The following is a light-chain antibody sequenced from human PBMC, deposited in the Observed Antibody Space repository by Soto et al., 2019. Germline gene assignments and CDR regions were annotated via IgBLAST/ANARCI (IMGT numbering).Light chain of an antibody. V-gene: IGLV2-14*03. J-gene: IGLJ1*01. CDR3: CSSTVSATYV. CDR1: STDIGGYNH. Sequence: QSALTQPASVSGSPGQSITISCTGTSTDIGGYNHVSWYQQHPGKAPKVMIYDVSNRPSGISNRFSGSKSGNTASLTISGLQAEDEADYYCCSSTVSATYVFGTGTKLTVL. CDR2: DVS.